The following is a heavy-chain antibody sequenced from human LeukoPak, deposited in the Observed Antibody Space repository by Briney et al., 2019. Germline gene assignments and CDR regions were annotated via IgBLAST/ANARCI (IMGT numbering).Heavy chain of an antibody. D-gene: IGHD5-12*01. V-gene: IGHV3-30*04. Sequence: GGPLRLSCAASGFTFRSFAMPWVRQAPGKGLEWVAVTTFDGGNNYYADSVKGRFTISRDNSKNTLYLQLHRLRPDDTAIYYCARDFSDVDLPAPGWGQGTLVTVSS. CDR2: TTFDGGNN. CDR3: ARDFSDVDLPAPG. J-gene: IGHJ4*02. CDR1: GFTFRSFA.